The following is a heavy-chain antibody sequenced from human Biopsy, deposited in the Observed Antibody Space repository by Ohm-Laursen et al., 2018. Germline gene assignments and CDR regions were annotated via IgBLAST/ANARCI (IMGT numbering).Heavy chain of an antibody. CDR1: GVTLSGYA. Sequence: SLTLSCAAPGVTLSGYAMNWVRQAPGKGLERVSSITGGGNYINYADSVRGRFTISRDNSKNSVYLVMSSLRAEDTAVYFCATAAYAPPYFDLWGRGTVVTVSS. CDR2: ITGGGNYI. V-gene: IGHV3-21*06. D-gene: IGHD4-17*01. CDR3: ATAAYAPPYFDL. J-gene: IGHJ4*02.